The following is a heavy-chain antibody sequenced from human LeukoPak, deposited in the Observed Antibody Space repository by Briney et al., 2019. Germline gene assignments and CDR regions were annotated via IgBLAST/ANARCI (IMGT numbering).Heavy chain of an antibody. CDR3: ARSCSGGSCYDY. V-gene: IGHV4-30-2*01. J-gene: IGHJ4*02. CDR2: IYHSGST. CDR1: GGSISSGGYS. Sequence: SQTLSLTYAVSGGSISSGGYSWSWIRQPPGKGLEWIGYIYHSGSTYYNPSLKSRVTISVDRSKNQFSLKLSSVTAADTAVYYCARSCSGGSCYDYWGQGTLVTVSS. D-gene: IGHD2-15*01.